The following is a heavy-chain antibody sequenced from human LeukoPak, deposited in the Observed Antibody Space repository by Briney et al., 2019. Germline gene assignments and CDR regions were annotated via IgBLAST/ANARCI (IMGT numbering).Heavy chain of an antibody. CDR1: GFTFSSYA. CDR2: ISGSGGST. V-gene: IGHV3-23*01. CDR3: ARTADIVVVPAAISGAFDI. J-gene: IGHJ3*02. Sequence: GGSLRLSCAASGFTFSSYAMSWVRQAPGKGLEWVSAISGSGGSTYYADSVKGRFTISRDNSKNTLYLQMNSLRAEDTAVYYCARTADIVVVPAAISGAFDIWGQGTMVTVSS. D-gene: IGHD2-2*01.